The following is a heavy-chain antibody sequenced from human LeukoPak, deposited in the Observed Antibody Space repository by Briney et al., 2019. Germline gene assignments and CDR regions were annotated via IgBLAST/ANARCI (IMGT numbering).Heavy chain of an antibody. CDR3: AKSHSVAQRGYFDF. CDR2: VSDSGGST. D-gene: IGHD2-15*01. CDR1: RFTFSTYA. V-gene: IGHV3-23*01. J-gene: IGHJ4*02. Sequence: GGSLRLSCAASRFTFSTYAMSWVRQAPGKGLEWLSTVSDSGGSTYYADPVKGRFTISRDNSKNTLYLQMNSLRAEDTAVYYCAKSHSVAQRGYFDFWGQGTLVTVSS.